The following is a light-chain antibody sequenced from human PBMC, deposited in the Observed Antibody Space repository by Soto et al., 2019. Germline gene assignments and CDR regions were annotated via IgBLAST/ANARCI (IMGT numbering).Light chain of an antibody. V-gene: IGKV3-20*01. CDR3: QQYGSSPWT. Sequence: ESVLTQSPGTLSLSPGERGTLSCRASQSVSSSHLAWYQQKPGQAPRLLIYGASSRATGIPDRFSGSGSGTDFSLTISRLEPEDCAVYYCQQYGSSPWTFGQGTKVEVK. J-gene: IGKJ1*01. CDR1: QSVSSSH. CDR2: GAS.